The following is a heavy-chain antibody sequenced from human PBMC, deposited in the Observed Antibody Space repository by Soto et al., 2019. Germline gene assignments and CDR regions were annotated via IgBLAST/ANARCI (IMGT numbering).Heavy chain of an antibody. D-gene: IGHD3-22*01. J-gene: IGHJ4*02. CDR1: GFTFSSYS. CDR3: AREMNYYDSSGYYYFDY. Sequence: GESLKISCAASGFTFSSYSMNWVRQAPGKGLEWVSSISSSSSYIYYADSVTGRFTISRDNAKNSLYLQMNSLRAEDTAVYYCAREMNYYDSSGYYYFDYWGQGTLVTVSS. V-gene: IGHV3-21*01. CDR2: ISSSSSYI.